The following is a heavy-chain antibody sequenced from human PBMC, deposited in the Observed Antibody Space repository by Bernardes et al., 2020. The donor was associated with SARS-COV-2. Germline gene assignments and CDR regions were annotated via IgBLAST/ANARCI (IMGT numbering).Heavy chain of an antibody. Sequence: GGSLRLSRAASGFTFSNAWMSWVRQAPGKGLEWVGRIKSKTDGGTTDYAAPVKGRFTISRDDSKNTLYLQMNSLKTEDTAVYYCTTDSVVIAITEHDYWGQGTLVTVSS. D-gene: IGHD2-21*01. CDR1: GFTFSNAW. J-gene: IGHJ4*02. CDR2: IKSKTDGGTT. CDR3: TTDSVVIAITEHDY. V-gene: IGHV3-15*01.